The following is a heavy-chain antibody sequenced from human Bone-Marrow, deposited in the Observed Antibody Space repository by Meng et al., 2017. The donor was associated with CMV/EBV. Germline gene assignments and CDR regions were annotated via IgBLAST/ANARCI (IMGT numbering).Heavy chain of an antibody. Sequence: GESLKISCVCSGYTFGNYAMHWVRQAPGKGLEWVSVISYDGDKKFYTDSVKGRFTISRDNSKNTLILQMNSLRTEDTAVYYCARVYYDSTNYYFSFGYWGQGTLVTVSS. CDR2: ISYDGDKK. V-gene: IGHV3-30*04. D-gene: IGHD3-22*01. CDR3: ARVYYDSTNYYFSFGY. J-gene: IGHJ4*02. CDR1: GYTFGNYA.